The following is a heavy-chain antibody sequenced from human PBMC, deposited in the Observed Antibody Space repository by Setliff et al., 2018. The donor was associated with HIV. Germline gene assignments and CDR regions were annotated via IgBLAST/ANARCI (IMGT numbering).Heavy chain of an antibody. CDR3: ARVKSIKTTLVRLWPRFDL. J-gene: IGHJ5*02. D-gene: IGHD3-10*01. CDR2: IDDSGSI. V-gene: IGHV4-34*01. Sequence: PSETLSLTCAVYTESLTRYDWAWIRQSPEKGLEWIGEIDDSGSIIYNPSLQSRVTMSVDTSKNQFSLKVGSLTAADTGLYYCARVKSIKTTLVRLWPRFDLWGQGTQVTVSS. CDR1: TESLTRYD.